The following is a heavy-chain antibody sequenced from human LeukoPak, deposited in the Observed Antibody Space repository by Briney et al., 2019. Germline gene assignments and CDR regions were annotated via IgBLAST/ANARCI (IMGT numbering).Heavy chain of an antibody. CDR3: ARDFTRNSYAVAEFFHP. V-gene: IGHV4-4*07. CDR1: GGSISGYY. CDR2: IYANGGT. Sequence: SETLSLTCTVSGGSISGYYWNWIRQSAGKGLEWIGRIYANGGTNYNPSLRSRVSMSVDTSKNQFSLKLTSVTAADTAIHYCARDFTRNSYAVAEFFHPWGQGTLVSVSS. D-gene: IGHD5-18*01. J-gene: IGHJ1*01.